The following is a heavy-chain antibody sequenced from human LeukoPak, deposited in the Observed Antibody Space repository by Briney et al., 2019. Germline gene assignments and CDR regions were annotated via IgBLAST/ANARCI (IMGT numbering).Heavy chain of an antibody. CDR2: ISGSGGST. J-gene: IGHJ4*02. Sequence: GESLRLSCAASGFTFKKYWMNWVRQVPGKGLEWVSAISGSGGSTYYADSVKGRFTISRDNSKNTLYLQMNSLRAEDTAVYYCAKSAPGSGWHFDYWGQGTLVTVSS. CDR3: AKSAPGSGWHFDY. V-gene: IGHV3-23*01. CDR1: GFTFKKYW. D-gene: IGHD6-19*01.